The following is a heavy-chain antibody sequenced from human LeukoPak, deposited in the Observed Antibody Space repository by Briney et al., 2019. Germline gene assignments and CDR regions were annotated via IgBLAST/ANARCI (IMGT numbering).Heavy chain of an antibody. CDR1: GFSFSSYG. V-gene: IGHV3-30*02. J-gene: IGHJ4*02. CDR2: IRYDGTNK. Sequence: GGSLRLSCVASGFSFSSYGMHWVRQAPGKGLEWVAFIRYDGTNKYYADSVKGRFTISRDNSKNTLYLQMNSLRVEDTAVYYCAKYYRENSGASPLDYWGQGTRVTVSS. CDR3: AKYYRENSGASPLDY. D-gene: IGHD3-22*01.